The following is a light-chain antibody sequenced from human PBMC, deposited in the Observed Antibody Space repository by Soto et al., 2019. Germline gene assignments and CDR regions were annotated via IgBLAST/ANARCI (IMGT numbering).Light chain of an antibody. CDR1: QSISSY. CDR3: QQSYSTPYYT. Sequence: DIQMTQSPSSLYASVGDRVTITCRASQSISSYLNWYQQKPGKAPKLLIYAASSLQSGVPSRFSGSGSGTDFTLTISSLQPEDFATYYCQQSYSTPYYTFGPGTKVDIK. CDR2: AAS. J-gene: IGKJ3*01. V-gene: IGKV1-39*01.